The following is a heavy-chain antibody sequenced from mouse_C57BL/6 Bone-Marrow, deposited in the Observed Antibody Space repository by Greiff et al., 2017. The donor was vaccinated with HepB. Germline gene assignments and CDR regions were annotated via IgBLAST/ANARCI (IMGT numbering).Heavy chain of an antibody. CDR1: GYTFTSYW. CDR2: IHPSDSDT. J-gene: IGHJ4*01. D-gene: IGHD1-1*01. CDR3: ATSITTVVAHYYAMDY. Sequence: VQLQQSGAELVKPGASVKVSCKASGYTFTSYWMHWVKQRPGQGLEWIGRIHPSDSDTNYNQKFKGKATLTVDKSSSTAYMQLSSLTSEDSAVYYCATSITTVVAHYYAMDYWGQGTSVTVSS. V-gene: IGHV1-74*01.